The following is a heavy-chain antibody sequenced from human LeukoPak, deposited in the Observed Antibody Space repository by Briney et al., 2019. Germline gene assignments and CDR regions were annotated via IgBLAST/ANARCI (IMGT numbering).Heavy chain of an antibody. J-gene: IGHJ4*02. CDR2: IYYTGGT. Sequence: SETLSLTCTVSGGSISSYYWGWIRQPPEKGLEWIGSIYYTGGTNYSPSLKSRVTMFVDTSKNQFSLKLSSVTAADTAVYYCARHGGTRITLVEVYYFDSWGQGNLVTVSS. CDR3: ARHGGTRITLVEVYYFDS. CDR1: GGSISSYY. V-gene: IGHV4-39*01. D-gene: IGHD4-11*01.